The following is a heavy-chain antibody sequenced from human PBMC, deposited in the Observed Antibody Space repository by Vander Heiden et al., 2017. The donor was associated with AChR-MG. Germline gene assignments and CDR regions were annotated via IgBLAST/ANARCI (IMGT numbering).Heavy chain of an antibody. Sequence: QVQLVESGGGVVQPGRSLRLSCAASGFTFSSYGMHWVRQGPGKGLEWVAVISYDGSNKYYADSVKGRFTISRDNSKNTLYLQMNSLRAEDTAVYYCAKDIPPGRYFDWLSYLGIDYWGQGTLVTVSS. J-gene: IGHJ4*02. V-gene: IGHV3-30*18. CDR1: GFTFSSYG. CDR2: ISYDGSNK. D-gene: IGHD3-9*01. CDR3: AKDIPPGRYFDWLSYLGIDY.